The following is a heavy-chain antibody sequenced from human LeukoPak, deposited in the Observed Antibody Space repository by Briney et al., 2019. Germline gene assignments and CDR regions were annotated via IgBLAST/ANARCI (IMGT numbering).Heavy chain of an antibody. Sequence: SETLSLTCTVSGGSVSDGYFYWNWIRQPPGKGLEWIGYIFHSGSINNNPSLKSRVTISVDTSKNQFSLKLTSVTAADTAVYYCARAPQPTSYGDYGKRYFDLWGRGTLVTVSS. CDR2: IFHSGSI. CDR1: GGSVSDGYFY. D-gene: IGHD4-17*01. CDR3: ARAPQPTSYGDYGKRYFDL. J-gene: IGHJ2*01. V-gene: IGHV4-61*01.